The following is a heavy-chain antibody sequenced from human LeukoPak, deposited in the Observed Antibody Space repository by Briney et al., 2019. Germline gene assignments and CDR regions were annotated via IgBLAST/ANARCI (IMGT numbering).Heavy chain of an antibody. V-gene: IGHV1-2*02. Sequence: GASVKVSCKASGYTFTGYDIHWVRQAPGQGLEWMGWINPNNGGTNYAQKFQGRLTMTTDTSTSTAYMELKSLRSDDTAVYYCARDLPYGSSDRIPFDYWGQGTLVTVSS. CDR2: INPNNGGT. CDR1: GYTFTGYD. J-gene: IGHJ4*02. D-gene: IGHD1-26*01. CDR3: ARDLPYGSSDRIPFDY.